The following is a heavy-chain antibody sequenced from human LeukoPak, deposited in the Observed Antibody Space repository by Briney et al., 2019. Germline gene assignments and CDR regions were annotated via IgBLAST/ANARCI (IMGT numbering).Heavy chain of an antibody. CDR2: IYTSGST. V-gene: IGHV4-4*09. Sequence: SETLSLTCTVSGGSISSYYWSWIRQPPGKGLEWIGYIYTSGSTNYNPSLKSRVTISVDTSKNQFSLKLSSVTAADTAVYYCARHGLGYCSSTSCESYYYMDVWGKGTTVTVSS. D-gene: IGHD2-2*01. CDR3: ARHGLGYCSSTSCESYYYMDV. J-gene: IGHJ6*03. CDR1: GGSISSYY.